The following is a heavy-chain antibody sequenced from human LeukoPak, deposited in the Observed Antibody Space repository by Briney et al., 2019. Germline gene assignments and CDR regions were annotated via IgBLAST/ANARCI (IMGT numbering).Heavy chain of an antibody. CDR3: TTDYAPGY. CDR2: IKSKTDSGTT. D-gene: IGHD4-17*01. J-gene: IGHJ4*02. Sequence: GGSLRLSCAASGFTFSNAWMSWVRQAPGKGLEWVGRIKSKTDSGTTDYEAPVKGRFTISRDDPKNTLYLQMNSLKTEDTAVYYCTTDYAPGYWGQGTLVTVSS. CDR1: GFTFSNAW. V-gene: IGHV3-15*01.